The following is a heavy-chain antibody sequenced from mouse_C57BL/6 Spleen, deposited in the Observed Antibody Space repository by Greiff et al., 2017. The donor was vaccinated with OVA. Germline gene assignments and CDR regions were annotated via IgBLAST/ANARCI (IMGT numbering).Heavy chain of an antibody. V-gene: IGHV5-4*01. CDR3: ARDYDYDYAMDY. J-gene: IGHJ4*01. D-gene: IGHD2-4*01. CDR2: ISDGGSYT. Sequence: EVMLVESGGGLVKPGGSLKLSCAASGFTFSSYAMSWVRQTPEKRLEWVATISDGGSYTYYPDNVKGRFTISRDNAKNNLYLQMSHLKSEDTAMYYCARDYDYDYAMDYWGQGTSVTVSS. CDR1: GFTFSSYA.